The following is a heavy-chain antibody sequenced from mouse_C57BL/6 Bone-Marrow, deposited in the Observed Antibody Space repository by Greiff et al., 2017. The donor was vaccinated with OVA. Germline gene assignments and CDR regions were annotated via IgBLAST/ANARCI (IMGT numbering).Heavy chain of an antibody. D-gene: IGHD1-1*01. V-gene: IGHV1-26*01. CDR3: ARGGCYGSSYRYFDV. CDR1: GYTFTDYY. CDR2: INPNNGGT. Sequence: EVKLQQSGPELVKPGASVKISCKASGYTFTDYYMNWVKQSHGKSLEWIGDINPNNGGTSYNQKFKGKATLTVDKSSSTAYMELRSLTSEDSAVYYCARGGCYGSSYRYFDVWGTGTTVTVSS. J-gene: IGHJ1*03.